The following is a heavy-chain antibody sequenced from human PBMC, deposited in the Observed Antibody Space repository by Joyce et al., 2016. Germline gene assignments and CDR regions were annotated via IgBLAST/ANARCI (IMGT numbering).Heavy chain of an antibody. CDR3: GSVFEY. V-gene: IGHV3-74*01. CDR1: GFTFTNYW. CDR2: VDSDGSGT. J-gene: IGHJ4*02. Sequence: EVQLVESGGGLLQPGGSLRLSCAASGFTFTNYWMHWVHQAPGKGLVWFARVDSDGSGTSYADSVKGRFTISRDNAKNMVYLQMNSLRIEDTAVYYCGSVFEYWGRGALVTVSS.